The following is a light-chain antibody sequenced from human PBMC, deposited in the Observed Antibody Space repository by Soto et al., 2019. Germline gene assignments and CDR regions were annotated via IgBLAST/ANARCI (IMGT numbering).Light chain of an antibody. Sequence: EIVLTQSPGTLSLSPGERATLSCRASQTFSNSFLSWFQQIPGQAPRLLIYVASMRATGIPDRFSGSGSGTDFTLTISRLEPEDFAVYYCQQCGSSSTFGQGTRLEIK. CDR1: QTFSNSF. CDR3: QQCGSSST. J-gene: IGKJ5*01. V-gene: IGKV3-20*01. CDR2: VAS.